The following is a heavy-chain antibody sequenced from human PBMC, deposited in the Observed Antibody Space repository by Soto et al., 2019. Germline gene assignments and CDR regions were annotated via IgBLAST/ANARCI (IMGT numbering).Heavy chain of an antibody. Sequence: EVQLLESGGGLVQPGGSLRLSCGVSGFTFNDFEMNWVRQAPGKGLEWLAYIDGSGTTKKYADSVRGRFTISRDNPNNSLFLQMSSLSAADTAIYYCARGFGRFNYSGQGPLVSVSS. CDR1: GFTFNDFE. D-gene: IGHD3-10*01. CDR2: IDGSGTTK. V-gene: IGHV3-48*03. J-gene: IGHJ4*02. CDR3: ARGFGRFNY.